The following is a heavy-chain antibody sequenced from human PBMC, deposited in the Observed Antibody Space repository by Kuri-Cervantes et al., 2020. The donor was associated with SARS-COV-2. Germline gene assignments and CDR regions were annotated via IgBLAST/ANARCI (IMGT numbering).Heavy chain of an antibody. CDR2: ISASGAST. J-gene: IGHJ4*02. CDR3: ARITLYGDYFDY. V-gene: IGHV3-23*01. D-gene: IGHD4-17*01. CDR1: GFTFSSYA. Sequence: GESLKISCAASGFTFSSYAMSWVRQAPGKGLEWVSVISASGASTYYADSVKGRFTISRDNAKNSLYLQMNSLRAEDTALYYCARITLYGDYFDYWGQGTLVTVSS.